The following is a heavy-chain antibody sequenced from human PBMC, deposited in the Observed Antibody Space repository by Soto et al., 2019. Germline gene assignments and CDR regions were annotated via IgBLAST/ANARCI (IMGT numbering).Heavy chain of an antibody. Sequence: SETLSLTCTVSGGSISSSSYYWGWIRQPPGKGLEWIGSIYYSGSTYYNPSLKSRVTISVDTSKNQFSLKLSSVTAADTAVYYCASQITMVRGVMLYYYGMDVWGQGTTVT. D-gene: IGHD3-10*01. CDR3: ASQITMVRGVMLYYYGMDV. CDR1: GGSISSSSYY. V-gene: IGHV4-39*01. J-gene: IGHJ6*02. CDR2: IYYSGST.